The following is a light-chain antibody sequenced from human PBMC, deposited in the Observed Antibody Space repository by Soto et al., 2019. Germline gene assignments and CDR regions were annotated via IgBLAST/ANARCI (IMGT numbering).Light chain of an antibody. CDR1: QSISNS. Sequence: DIQMTQSPSSLSASVGDRVSITCRTSQSISNSLNWYQQRPGKAPKVLIYDASNLQTGVPSRFSGSGSGTEFTLTINSLQPEDFATYYWHQSDSIPRTFGQGTKVEIK. CDR3: HQSDSIPRT. CDR2: DAS. J-gene: IGKJ1*01. V-gene: IGKV1-39*01.